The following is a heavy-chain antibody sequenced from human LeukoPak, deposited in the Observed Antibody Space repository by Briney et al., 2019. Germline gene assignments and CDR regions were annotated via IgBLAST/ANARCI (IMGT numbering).Heavy chain of an antibody. J-gene: IGHJ3*02. CDR1: GGSITSHY. CDR3: TRLLDNDSSGDTDTFDM. Sequence: PSQTLSLTCTVSGGSITSHYWSWIRQAPGKGLEWIGFIYYSGRTKYNPPLQSRVTISLDTSEKKFSLKVTSVTAADTAVYYCTRLLDNDSSGDTDTFDMWGQGIVVTVSS. D-gene: IGHD3-22*01. CDR2: IYYSGRT. V-gene: IGHV4-59*08.